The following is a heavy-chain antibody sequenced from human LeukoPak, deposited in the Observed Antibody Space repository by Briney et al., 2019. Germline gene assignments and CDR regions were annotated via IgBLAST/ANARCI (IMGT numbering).Heavy chain of an antibody. V-gene: IGHV3-7*01. CDR2: IKQDGSEE. J-gene: IGHJ3*02. Sequence: GGSLRLSCAASGFTFSSYWMSWVRQAPGKGLEWVANIKQDGSEEYYVDSVKGRFTISRDNAKNSLYLQMNSLRAEDTAVYYCARQGSYDVFDIWGQGTMVTVSS. CDR3: ARQGSYDVFDI. CDR1: GFTFSSYW. D-gene: IGHD3-10*01.